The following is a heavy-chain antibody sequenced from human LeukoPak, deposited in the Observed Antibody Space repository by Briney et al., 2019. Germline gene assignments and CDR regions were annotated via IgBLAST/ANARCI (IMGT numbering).Heavy chain of an antibody. D-gene: IGHD6-19*01. CDR2: INHSGST. J-gene: IGHJ4*02. CDR1: GGSFSGYY. CDR3: ARVVPYSSLHNY. Sequence: SETLSLTCAVYGGSFSGYYWSWIRQPPGKGLEWIGEINHSGSTNYNPSLKSRVTISVDTSKNQFSLKLSSVTAADTAVYYCARVVPYSSLHNYWGQGTLVTVPS. V-gene: IGHV4-34*01.